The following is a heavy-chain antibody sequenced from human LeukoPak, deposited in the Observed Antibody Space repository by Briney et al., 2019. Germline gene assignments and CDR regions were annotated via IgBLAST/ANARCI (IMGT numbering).Heavy chain of an antibody. V-gene: IGHV3-11*01. D-gene: IGHD5-18*01. CDR1: GFTFSDYY. Sequence: GGSLRLSCAASGFTFSDYYMSWIRQAPGKGLEWVSYISVGGTTIYYADSVKGRFTLSRDNAKNSLYLQMNSLRAEDTAVYYCARPGLRGYSYGIDFWGQGTLVTVSS. J-gene: IGHJ4*02. CDR3: ARPGLRGYSYGIDF. CDR2: ISVGGTTI.